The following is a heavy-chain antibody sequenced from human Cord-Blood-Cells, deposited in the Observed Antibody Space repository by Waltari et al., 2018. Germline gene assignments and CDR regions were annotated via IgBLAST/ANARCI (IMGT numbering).Heavy chain of an antibody. Sequence: QVQLQQWGAGLLKPSETLSLTCAVYGGSFRGYYLSWIRQPTGKGLEWIGEINHSGSTNRNPSLECRVTIRVDTSKTQFPLKLISVTAFDTAMYYCARGLRATGTTGWFDPGGQVTLVTVSS. CDR3: ARGLRATGTTGWFDP. CDR2: INHSGST. D-gene: IGHD1-7*01. CDR1: GGSFRGYY. J-gene: IGHJ5*02. V-gene: IGHV4-34*01.